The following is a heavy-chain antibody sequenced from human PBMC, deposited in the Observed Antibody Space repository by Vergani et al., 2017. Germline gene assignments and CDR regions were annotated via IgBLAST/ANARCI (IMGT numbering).Heavy chain of an antibody. CDR1: GFTFNKAW. CDR2: IKSKTDGGAT. J-gene: IGHJ4*02. D-gene: IGHD6-19*01. CDR3: TTEESCGWYGGYFDS. Sequence: EVQLVESGGGLVKPGGSLRLSCAASGFTFNKAWMNWVRQAPGKGLEWVGRIKSKTDGGATDYAAPVTGRFTISREDSKTTLYLEMNSLKTEDTAVYYCTTEESCGWYGGYFDSWGQGTLVTVSS. V-gene: IGHV3-15*01.